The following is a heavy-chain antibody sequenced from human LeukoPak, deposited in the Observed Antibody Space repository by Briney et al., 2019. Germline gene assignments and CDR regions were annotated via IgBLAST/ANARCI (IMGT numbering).Heavy chain of an antibody. Sequence: GGSLRLSCAASGFTFSSYAMHWVRQAPGKGLEWVAVISYDGSNKYYADSVKGRFTISRDNSKNTLYLQMNSLRAEDTATYYCTTLYGGSLDYWGQGTLVTVSS. CDR2: ISYDGSNK. CDR1: GFTFSSYA. CDR3: TTLYGGSLDY. V-gene: IGHV3-30-3*01. J-gene: IGHJ4*02. D-gene: IGHD5-12*01.